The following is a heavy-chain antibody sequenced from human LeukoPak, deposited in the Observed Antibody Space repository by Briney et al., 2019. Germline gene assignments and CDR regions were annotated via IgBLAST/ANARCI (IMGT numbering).Heavy chain of an antibody. J-gene: IGHJ4*02. CDR3: VRDWGGPDDY. V-gene: IGHV3-48*01. CDR2: ISSSSSTI. Sequence: GGSLRLSCAASGFTFSSFSMNWVRQAPGKGLEWVSYISSSSSTIYYADSVKGRFTISRDNAKNSLYLQMNSLRVEDTAVYYCVRDWGGPDDYWGQGILVTVSS. CDR1: GFTFSSFS. D-gene: IGHD3-16*01.